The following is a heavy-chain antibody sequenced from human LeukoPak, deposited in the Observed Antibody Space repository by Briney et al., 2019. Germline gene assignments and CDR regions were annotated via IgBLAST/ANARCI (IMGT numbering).Heavy chain of an antibody. J-gene: IGHJ4*02. CDR3: AKDVHGSSSGLGY. CDR2: ISWDGGST. V-gene: IGHV3-43D*04. D-gene: IGHD6-6*01. CDR1: GFTFDDYA. Sequence: GGSLRLSCAASGFTFDDYAMHWVRQAPGKGLEWVSLISWDGGSTHYADSVKGRFTISRDNSKNSLYLQMNGLRPEDTALYYCAKDVHGSSSGLGYWGQGTLVTVSS.